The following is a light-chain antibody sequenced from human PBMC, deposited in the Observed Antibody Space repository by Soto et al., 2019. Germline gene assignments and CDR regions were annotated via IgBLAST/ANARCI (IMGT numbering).Light chain of an antibody. J-gene: IGKJ1*01. CDR1: QSISSW. V-gene: IGKV1-5*03. CDR3: QHYNSYWT. Sequence: DIQMTQSPSSLSASVGDRVTITCRASQSISSWLAWYQQKPGKAPKLLIYKASSLEGGVPSRFSGSGAGTEFTLTISILQPDDFATYYCQHYNSYWTFGQGTKVDIK. CDR2: KAS.